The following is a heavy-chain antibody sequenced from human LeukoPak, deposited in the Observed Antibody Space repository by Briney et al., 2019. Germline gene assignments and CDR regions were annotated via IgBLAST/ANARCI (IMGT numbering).Heavy chain of an antibody. V-gene: IGHV3-23*01. J-gene: IGHJ4*02. D-gene: IGHD3-3*01. CDR1: GFTFSSYA. CDR2: ISGSGGST. Sequence: GGSLRLSCAASGFTFSSYAMSWVRQAPGKGLEWVSAISGSGGSTYYADSVKGRFTISRDNSKNTLYLQMNSLRAEDTAVYYCAIKESYDFWSGYYTTRNWGQGTLVTVSS. CDR3: AIKESYDFWSGYYTTRN.